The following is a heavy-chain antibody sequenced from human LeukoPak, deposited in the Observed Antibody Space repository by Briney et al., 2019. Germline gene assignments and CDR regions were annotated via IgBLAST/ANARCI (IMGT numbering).Heavy chain of an antibody. CDR2: IYYSGST. CDR1: GGSISSSSYY. D-gene: IGHD2-15*01. J-gene: IGHJ4*02. Sequence: SETLSLTCTVSGGSISSSSYYWGWIRQPPGKGLEWIGSIYYSGSTYYNPSLKSRVTISVDTSKNQFSLKLSSVTAADTAVYYCASKGKASVAATYWGQGTLVTVSS. V-gene: IGHV4-39*07. CDR3: ASKGKASVAATY.